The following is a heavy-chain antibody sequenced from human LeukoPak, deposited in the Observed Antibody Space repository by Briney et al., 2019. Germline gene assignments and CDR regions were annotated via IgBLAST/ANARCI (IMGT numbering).Heavy chain of an antibody. V-gene: IGHV1-2*02. J-gene: IGHJ4*02. CDR2: INPNSGGT. Sequence: ASVKVSCKASGYTFTGYYMHWVRQAPGQGLEWMGWINPNSGGTNYAQKFQGRVNMTRDTSISTAYMELSRLRSDDTAVYYCARAWGYSYGPHFDYWGQGTLVTVSS. CDR1: GYTFTGYY. D-gene: IGHD5-18*01. CDR3: ARAWGYSYGPHFDY.